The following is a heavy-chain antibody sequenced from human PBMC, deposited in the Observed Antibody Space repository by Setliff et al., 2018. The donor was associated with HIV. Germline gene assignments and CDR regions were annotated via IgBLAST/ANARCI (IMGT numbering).Heavy chain of an antibody. J-gene: IGHJ4*02. Sequence: LSLTCTVSGGPISSGGYYWSWIRQHPGKGLEWIGYIYFSGSTYYNPSLKSRVTISVDTSKNTFSLKLSSVAAADTAVYYCAICGGDCYSLDYWGQGTLVTVSS. CDR3: AICGGDCYSLDY. V-gene: IGHV4-31*03. CDR1: GGPISSGGYY. CDR2: IYFSGST. D-gene: IGHD2-21*02.